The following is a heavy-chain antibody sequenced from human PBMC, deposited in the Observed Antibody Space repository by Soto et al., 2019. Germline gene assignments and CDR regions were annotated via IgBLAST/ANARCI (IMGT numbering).Heavy chain of an antibody. D-gene: IGHD3-22*01. CDR1: GGTFSSYA. J-gene: IGHJ4*02. CDR2: IIPIFGTA. Sequence: GASVKVSCKASGGTFSSYAISWVRQAPGQGLEWMGGIIPIFGTANYAQKFQGRVTITADKSTSTAYMELSSLRSEDTAVYYCARSVSYYDSSGYSGFGYWGQGTLVTVSS. V-gene: IGHV1-69*06. CDR3: ARSVSYYDSSGYSGFGY.